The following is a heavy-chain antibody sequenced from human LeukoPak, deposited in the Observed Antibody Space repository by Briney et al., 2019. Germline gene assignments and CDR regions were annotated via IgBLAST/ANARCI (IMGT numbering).Heavy chain of an antibody. J-gene: IGHJ4*02. CDR1: GFIVSSNF. CDR2: IYSDGTT. V-gene: IGHV3-53*01. D-gene: IGHD3-22*01. Sequence: GGSLRLSCAASGFIVSSNFMSWVRQAPGKGLEWVFLIYSDGTTYYADSVKGRFTISRDNSKNTLFLQMNNLGAEDTAEYYCATYDTSGYFFAYWGQGTLVIVSS. CDR3: ATYDTSGYFFAY.